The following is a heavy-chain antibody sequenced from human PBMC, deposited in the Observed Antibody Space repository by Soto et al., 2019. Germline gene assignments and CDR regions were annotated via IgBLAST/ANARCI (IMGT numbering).Heavy chain of an antibody. CDR1: GGSISSGGYY. V-gene: IGHV4-31*03. CDR3: ARGTYQVKRGYYYYMDV. CDR2: IYYSGST. D-gene: IGHD2-2*01. J-gene: IGHJ6*03. Sequence: QVQLQESGPGLVKPSQTLSLTCTVSGGSISSGGYYWSWIRQHPGKGLEWIGYIYYSGSTYFNPSLKSRVTISVDTSKNQFSLKLSSVTAADTAVYYCARGTYQVKRGYYYYMDVWGKGTTVTVSS.